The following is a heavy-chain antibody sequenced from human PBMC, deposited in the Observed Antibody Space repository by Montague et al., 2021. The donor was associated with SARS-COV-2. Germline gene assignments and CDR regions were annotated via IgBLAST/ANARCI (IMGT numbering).Heavy chain of an antibody. CDR3: ARRVWWLPGVDV. CDR1: GGSISSYY. V-gene: IGHV4-59*01. D-gene: IGHD2-21*01. CDR2: IYYSGST. Sequence: SETLSLTCTVAGGSISSYYWSWIRQPPGKGLEWIGYIYYSGSTNYNPSLKSQVTISVDTSKNQFSLKLSSVTAADTAVYYCARRVWWLPGVDVWGQGTTVTGSS. J-gene: IGHJ6*02.